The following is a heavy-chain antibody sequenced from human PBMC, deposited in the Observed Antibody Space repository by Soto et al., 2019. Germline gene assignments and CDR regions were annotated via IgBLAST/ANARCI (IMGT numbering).Heavy chain of an antibody. CDR1: GGTFSSDN. V-gene: IGHV1-69*02. CDR2: IIPGLSLA. CDR3: SRSDDGDYVLADY. D-gene: IGHD3-10*02. J-gene: IGHJ4*02. Sequence: QVQLVQSGAEVKKPGSSVKVSCKASGGTFSSDNIIWVRQAPGQGLEWMGRIIPGLSLANYAQKFQGRVTIHPEQTPSTAYKEMSSLRSEDTAVYYCSRSDDGDYVLADYWGQGTQVAVSS.